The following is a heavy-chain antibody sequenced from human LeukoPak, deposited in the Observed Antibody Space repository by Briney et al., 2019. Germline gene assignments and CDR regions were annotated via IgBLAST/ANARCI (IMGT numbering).Heavy chain of an antibody. Sequence: GGSLRLSCAASGFTFSSYEMNWVRQAPGKGLEWVSLISWDGGSTYYADSVKGRFTISRDNSKNSLYLQMNSLRTEDTALYYCAKASYYYYYMDVWGKGTTVTVSS. CDR3: AKASYYYYYMDV. CDR1: GFTFSSYE. V-gene: IGHV3-43*02. J-gene: IGHJ6*03. CDR2: ISWDGGST.